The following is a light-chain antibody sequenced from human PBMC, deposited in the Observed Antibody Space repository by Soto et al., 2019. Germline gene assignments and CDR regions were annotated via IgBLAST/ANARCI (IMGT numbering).Light chain of an antibody. Sequence: HSSLAQPASVSGSPGQSITISCTGTNSDVGGYNYVSWYQQHPGKAPELMIYEVSHRPSGVSNRFSGSKSDNTASLTISGLQAEDEADHYCSSYTSISTLYVFGTGTKVTVL. CDR1: NSDVGGYNY. V-gene: IGLV2-14*01. CDR2: EVS. CDR3: SSYTSISTLYV. J-gene: IGLJ1*01.